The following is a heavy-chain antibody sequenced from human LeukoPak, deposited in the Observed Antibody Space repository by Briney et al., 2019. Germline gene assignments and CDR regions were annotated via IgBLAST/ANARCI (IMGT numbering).Heavy chain of an antibody. Sequence: GGSLRLSCTASGCSLSSSWMSWVRQAQGQGLERVGNIKEDGSEENYVGSVKGRFTISRDNAKNSLYLHMKSLRAEDTAVYYCARNTVSAAGDYWGQGTLVTVSS. J-gene: IGHJ4*02. CDR1: GCSLSSSW. D-gene: IGHD6-13*01. CDR3: ARNTVSAAGDY. CDR2: IKEDGSEE. V-gene: IGHV3-7*01.